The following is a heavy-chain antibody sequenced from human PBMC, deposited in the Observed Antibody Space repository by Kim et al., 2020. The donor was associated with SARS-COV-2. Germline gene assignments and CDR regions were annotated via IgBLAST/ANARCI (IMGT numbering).Heavy chain of an antibody. CDR2: IYYSGST. Sequence: SETLSLTCTVSGGSISSGGYYWSWIRQHPGKGLEWIGYIYYSGSTYYNPSLKSRVTISVDTSKNQFSLKLSSVTAADTAVYYCARDRRGDSHGRNYYGMDVWGQGTTVTVSS. V-gene: IGHV4-31*03. J-gene: IGHJ6*02. CDR3: ARDRRGDSHGRNYYGMDV. D-gene: IGHD2-21*02. CDR1: GGSISSGGYY.